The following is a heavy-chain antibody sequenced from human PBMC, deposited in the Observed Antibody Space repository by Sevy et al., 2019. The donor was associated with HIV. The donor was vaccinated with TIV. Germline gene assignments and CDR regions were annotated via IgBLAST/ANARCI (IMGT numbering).Heavy chain of an antibody. Sequence: SETLSLTCAVSGVSIRSGAFSWNWIRQPPGKGLEWVGYIFNSGHTFYNPSLQSRVTMSVDTSKNQFSLKMTSVTAADTAIYYCSRDMGTVTTPGAFDIWGQGTMVTVSS. CDR2: IFNSGHT. CDR1: GVSIRSGAFS. CDR3: SRDMGTVTTPGAFDI. V-gene: IGHV4-30-2*01. D-gene: IGHD4-17*01. J-gene: IGHJ3*02.